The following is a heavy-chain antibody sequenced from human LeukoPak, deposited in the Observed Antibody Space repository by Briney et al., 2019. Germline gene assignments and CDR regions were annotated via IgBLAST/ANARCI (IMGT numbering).Heavy chain of an antibody. V-gene: IGHV1-8*01. D-gene: IGHD3-22*01. CDR2: MNPNSGNT. J-gene: IGHJ4*02. Sequence: ASVKVSCKASGYTFTSYDINWVRQATGQGLEWMGWMNPNSGNTGYAQKFQGRVTMTRNTSISTAYMELSSLRSEDTAVYYCARGFPSQSYYYDSSGHAYYWGQGTLVTVSS. CDR1: GYTFTSYD. CDR3: ARGFPSQSYYYDSSGHAYY.